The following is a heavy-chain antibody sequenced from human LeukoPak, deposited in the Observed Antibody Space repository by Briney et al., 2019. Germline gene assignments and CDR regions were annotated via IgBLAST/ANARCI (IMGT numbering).Heavy chain of an antibody. CDR3: ARGEGRYCSGGSCYSAH. CDR2: IYSGGST. J-gene: IGHJ4*02. CDR1: GFTVSSNY. Sequence: GGSLRLSCAASGFTVSSNYMSWVRQAPGKGLEWVSVIYSGGSTYYADSVKGRFTISRDNSKNTLYLQMNSLRAEDTAVYYCARGEGRYCSGGSCYSAHWGQGTLVTVSS. D-gene: IGHD2-15*01. V-gene: IGHV3-53*01.